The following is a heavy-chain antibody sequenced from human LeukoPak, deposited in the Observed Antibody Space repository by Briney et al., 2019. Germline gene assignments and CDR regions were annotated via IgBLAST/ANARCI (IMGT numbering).Heavy chain of an antibody. CDR1: GFTFSSYA. Sequence: GGSLRLSCAASGFTFSSYAMSWVRQAPGKGLEWVSTIDNNGGRTYYGDSVRGRFAISRDNSKNTLYLQINSLRAEDTAVYFCAKVGSVSGTNFDYFDCWGQGTLVSVSS. CDR3: AKVGSVSGTNFDYFDC. D-gene: IGHD1-1*01. J-gene: IGHJ4*02. V-gene: IGHV3-23*01. CDR2: IDNNGGRT.